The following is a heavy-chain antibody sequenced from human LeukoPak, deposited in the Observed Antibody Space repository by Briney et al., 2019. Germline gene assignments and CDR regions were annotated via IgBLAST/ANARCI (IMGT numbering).Heavy chain of an antibody. J-gene: IGHJ3*02. V-gene: IGHV4-34*01. D-gene: IGHD3-10*01. CDR1: GGSFSGYY. CDR3: ARVHGSPRMVVLLWFGRRRHAAFDI. Sequence: SETLSLTCAVYGGSFSGYYWSWIRQPPGKGLEWIGEINHSGSTNYNPSLKSRVTISVDTSKNQFSLKLSSVTAADTAVYYCARVHGSPRMVVLLWFGRRRHAAFDIWGQGTMVTVSS. CDR2: INHSGST.